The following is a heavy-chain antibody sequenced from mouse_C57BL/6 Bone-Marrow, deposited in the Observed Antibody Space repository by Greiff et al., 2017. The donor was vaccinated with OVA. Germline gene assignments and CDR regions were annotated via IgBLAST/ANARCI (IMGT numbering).Heavy chain of an antibody. Sequence: QVQLQQPGAELVKPGASVKLSCKASGYTFTSYWMHWVKQRPGRGLEWIGRIDPNSGGTTYNEKFKSKATLTVDKPSSTAYMQLSILTSDASAVYYCARSSYYDYDYYAMDYWGQGTSVTVSS. J-gene: IGHJ4*01. V-gene: IGHV1-72*01. CDR3: ARSSYYDYDYYAMDY. CDR1: GYTFTSYW. D-gene: IGHD2-4*01. CDR2: IDPNSGGT.